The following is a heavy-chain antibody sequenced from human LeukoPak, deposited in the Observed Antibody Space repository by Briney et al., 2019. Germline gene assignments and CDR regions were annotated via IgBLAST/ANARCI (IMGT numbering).Heavy chain of an antibody. V-gene: IGHV3-23*01. J-gene: IGHJ4*02. D-gene: IGHD2-2*03. Sequence: GGSLRLSCATSGFTFSDYAMSWVRQAPGKGLEWVSAISGSGGSTYYADSVKGRFTISRDNSKNTLYLQMNSLRAEDTAVYYCAKDGYCSSTSCLPGYFDYWGQGTLVTVSS. CDR2: ISGSGGST. CDR1: GFTFSDYA. CDR3: AKDGYCSSTSCLPGYFDY.